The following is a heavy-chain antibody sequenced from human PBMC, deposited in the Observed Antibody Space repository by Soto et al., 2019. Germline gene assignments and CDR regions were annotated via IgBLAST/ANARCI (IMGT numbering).Heavy chain of an antibody. J-gene: IGHJ6*02. CDR1: GYSFTSYW. Sequence: PGESLKISCKGSGYSFTSYWIGWVRQMPGKGLEWMGIIYPGDSDTRYSPSFQGQVTISADKSISTAYLQWSSLKASDTAMYYCARTSAAGKYYYGMDVWGRGTTVTGSS. CDR2: IYPGDSDT. V-gene: IGHV5-51*01. CDR3: ARTSAAGKYYYGMDV. D-gene: IGHD6-13*01.